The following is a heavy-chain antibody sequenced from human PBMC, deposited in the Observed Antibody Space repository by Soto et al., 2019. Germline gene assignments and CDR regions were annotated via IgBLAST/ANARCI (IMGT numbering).Heavy chain of an antibody. Sequence: QVQLVQSGAEVKKPGSSVKVSCKASGGTFSSYAISWVRQAPGQGLEWMGGIIPIFGTANYAQKFQGRVTITADESTRTAYMELGSLRSEGTAVYYCARYYDSSGYHDYWGQGTLVTVSS. CDR3: ARYYDSSGYHDY. V-gene: IGHV1-69*01. CDR1: GGTFSSYA. CDR2: IIPIFGTA. J-gene: IGHJ4*02. D-gene: IGHD3-22*01.